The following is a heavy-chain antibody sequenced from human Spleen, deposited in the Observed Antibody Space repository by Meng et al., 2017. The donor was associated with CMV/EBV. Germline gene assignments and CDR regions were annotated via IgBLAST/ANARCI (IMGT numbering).Heavy chain of an antibody. J-gene: IGHJ5*02. V-gene: IGHV5-51*01. CDR1: YSVTSYW. D-gene: IGHD4-23*01. Sequence: YSVTSYWIGWVRQMPGKGLEWMGIIYPGDSDTRYSPSFQGQVTISADKSISTAYLQWSSLKASDTAMYYCARLGDYGGNSGHGGGFDPWGQGTLVTVSS. CDR3: ARLGDYGGNSGHGGGFDP. CDR2: IYPGDSDT.